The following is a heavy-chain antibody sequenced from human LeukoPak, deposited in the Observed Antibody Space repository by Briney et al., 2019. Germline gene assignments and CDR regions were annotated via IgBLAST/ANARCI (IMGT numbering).Heavy chain of an antibody. D-gene: IGHD5-18*01. J-gene: IGHJ4*02. CDR2: ISSSGSTI. CDR3: ARDRSYGSFNY. CDR1: GFTFSSFE. Sequence: HPGGSLRLSCAASGFTFSSFEMNWVRQAPGKGLEWVSYISSSGSTIYYADSVKGRFTISRDNAKSSLYLQMSSLRAEDTAVYYCARDRSYGSFNYWGQGTLVTVSS. V-gene: IGHV3-48*03.